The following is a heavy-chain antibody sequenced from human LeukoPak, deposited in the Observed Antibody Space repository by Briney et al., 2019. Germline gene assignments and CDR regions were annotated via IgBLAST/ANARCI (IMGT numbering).Heavy chain of an antibody. J-gene: IGHJ5*02. CDR3: ARGGRPYSSSWYPYNWFDP. V-gene: IGHV4-39*07. Sequence: SETLSLTCTVSGGSISSSSYYWGWIRQPPGKGLEWIGSIYYSGSTNYNPSLKSRVTISVDTSKNQFSLKLSSVTAADTAVYYCARGGRPYSSSWYPYNWFDPWGQGTLVTVSS. CDR1: GGSISSSSYY. CDR2: IYYSGST. D-gene: IGHD6-13*01.